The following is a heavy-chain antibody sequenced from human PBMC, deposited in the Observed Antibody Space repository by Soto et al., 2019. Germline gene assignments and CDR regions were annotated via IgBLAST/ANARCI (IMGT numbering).Heavy chain of an antibody. CDR2: ISYDGSNK. Sequence: PXGXLRLSCAASGFXFSSYVMHWVRHAPGNGLEWVAVISYDGSNKYYADSVKGRFTISRDNSKNTLYLQMNILRAEDTAVYYCAKDLWFGELSRGLDYWGQGTLVTVSS. V-gene: IGHV3-30*18. D-gene: IGHD3-10*01. CDR1: GFXFSSYV. J-gene: IGHJ4*02. CDR3: AKDLWFGELSRGLDY.